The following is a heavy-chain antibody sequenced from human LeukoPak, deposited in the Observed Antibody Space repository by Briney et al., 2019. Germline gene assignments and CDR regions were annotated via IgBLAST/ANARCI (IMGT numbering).Heavy chain of an antibody. V-gene: IGHV3-23*01. CDR2: ISGSGGST. Sequence: GGSPRLSCAASGFTFSSYAMSWVRQAPGKGLEWVSAISGSGGSTYCADSVKGRFTISRDNSKNTLYLQMNSLRAEDTAVYYCAKGGYDILTGYYAYYFDYWGQGTLVTVSS. CDR3: AKGGYDILTGYYAYYFDY. D-gene: IGHD3-9*01. J-gene: IGHJ4*02. CDR1: GFTFSSYA.